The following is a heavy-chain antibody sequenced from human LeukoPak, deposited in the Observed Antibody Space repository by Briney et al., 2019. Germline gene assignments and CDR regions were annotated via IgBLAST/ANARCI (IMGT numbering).Heavy chain of an antibody. J-gene: IGHJ4*02. V-gene: IGHV4-34*01. CDR3: ARGYYDFWSGYPWFDY. CDR2: INHSGST. D-gene: IGHD3-3*01. Sequence: SETLSLTCTVSGGSISSYYWSWIRQPPGKGLEWIVEINHSGSTNYNPSLKSRVTISVDTSKNQFSLKLSSVTAADTAVYYCARGYYDFWSGYPWFDYWGQGTLVTVSS. CDR1: GGSISSYY.